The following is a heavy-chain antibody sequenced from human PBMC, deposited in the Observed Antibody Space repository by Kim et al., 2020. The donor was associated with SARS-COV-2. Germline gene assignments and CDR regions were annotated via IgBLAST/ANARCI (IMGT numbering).Heavy chain of an antibody. J-gene: IGHJ5*02. V-gene: IGHV4-34*01. D-gene: IGHD2-2*01. CDR2: INHSGST. CDR3: ARGHLTRSYQSSAFDP. Sequence: SETLSLTCAVYGGSFSGYYWSWIRQPPGKGLEWIGEINHSGSTNYNPSLKSRVTISVDTSKNQFSLKLSSVTAADTAVYYCARGHLTRSYQSSAFDPWGQGTLVTVSS. CDR1: GGSFSGYY.